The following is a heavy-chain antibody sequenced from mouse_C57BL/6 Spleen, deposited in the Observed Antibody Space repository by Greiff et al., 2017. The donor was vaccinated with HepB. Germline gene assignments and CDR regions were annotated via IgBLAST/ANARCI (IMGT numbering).Heavy chain of an antibody. CDR2: ISNGGGST. J-gene: IGHJ2*01. CDR1: GFTFSDYY. D-gene: IGHD1-1*01. V-gene: IGHV5-12*01. Sequence: EVQLQESGGGLVQPGGSLKLSCAASGFTFSDYYMYWVRQTPEKRLEWVAYISNGGGSTYYPDTVKGRFTISRDNAKNTLYLQMSRLKSEDTAMYYCARRDYYGSHFDYWGQGTTLTVSS. CDR3: ARRDYYGSHFDY.